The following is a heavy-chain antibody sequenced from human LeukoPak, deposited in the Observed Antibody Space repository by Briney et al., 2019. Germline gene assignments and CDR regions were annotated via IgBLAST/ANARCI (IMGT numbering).Heavy chain of an antibody. J-gene: IGHJ4*02. CDR3: ARKRGYCTNGVCYVLDY. CDR1: GYTFTSYG. CDR2: ISAYNGNT. V-gene: IGHV1-18*01. D-gene: IGHD2-8*01. Sequence: ASVKVSCKASGYTFTSYGISWVRQAPGQGPEWMGWISAYNGNTNYAQKLQGRVTMTTDTSTSTAYMELRSLRSDDTAVYYCARKRGYCTNGVCYVLDYWGQGALVTVSS.